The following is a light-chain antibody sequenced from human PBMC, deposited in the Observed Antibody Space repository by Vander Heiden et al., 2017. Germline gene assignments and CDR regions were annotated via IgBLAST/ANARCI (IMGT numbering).Light chain of an antibody. CDR1: SSDVGGYHY. CDR2: DVN. Sequence: QSALTQPRSVSGYPGKSVTISCTGTSSDVGGYHYVSWYQQHPGKAPKLMIYDVNRRPSGVPDRFSGSKSGNSASLAISGLQAEDEADYYCCSYAGSSTYVFGTGTKVTVL. J-gene: IGLJ1*01. V-gene: IGLV2-11*01. CDR3: CSYAGSSTYV.